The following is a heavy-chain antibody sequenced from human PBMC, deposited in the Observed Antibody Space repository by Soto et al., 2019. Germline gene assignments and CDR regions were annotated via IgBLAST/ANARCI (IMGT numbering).Heavy chain of an antibody. CDR3: AVVAGSYWFDC. V-gene: IGHV3-64D*06. Sequence: EVQLVESGGTLVQPGGSLRLSCSASGFTFSSYGMYWVRQAPGKGLEYVSAIKNSGSTTNYADSVKGRFTISRDNSKNMLYLQMSSLTSEDTAVYYCAVVAGSYWFDCWGQGTLVTVSS. CDR2: IKNSGSTT. D-gene: IGHD6-19*01. CDR1: GFTFSSYG. J-gene: IGHJ4*02.